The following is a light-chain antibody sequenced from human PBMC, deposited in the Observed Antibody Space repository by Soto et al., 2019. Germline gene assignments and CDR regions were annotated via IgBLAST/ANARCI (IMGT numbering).Light chain of an antibody. Sequence: QSALTQPRSVSGSPGQSVTISCTGTSSDVGGYNYVSWYQQHPGKVPKLMIYDVSKRPSGVPDRFSGSKSGNTASLTISGLQAEDDADYYCCSSAGTYLVLCGGGTKVTVL. CDR2: DVS. CDR1: SSDVGGYNY. CDR3: CSSAGTYLVL. J-gene: IGLJ2*01. V-gene: IGLV2-11*01.